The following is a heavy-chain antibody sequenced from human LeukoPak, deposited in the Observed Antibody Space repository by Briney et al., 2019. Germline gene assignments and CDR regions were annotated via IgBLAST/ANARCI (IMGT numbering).Heavy chain of an antibody. Sequence: SETLSLTCAVYGGSFSGYYWSWIRQPPGKGLEWIGYIYYSGSTNYNPFLKSRVTISVDTSKNQFSLKLSSVTAADTAVYYCARGVRGYSYGYQYYFDYWGQGTLVTVSS. CDR2: IYYSGST. D-gene: IGHD5-18*01. CDR3: ARGVRGYSYGYQYYFDY. V-gene: IGHV4-59*01. J-gene: IGHJ4*02. CDR1: GGSFSGYY.